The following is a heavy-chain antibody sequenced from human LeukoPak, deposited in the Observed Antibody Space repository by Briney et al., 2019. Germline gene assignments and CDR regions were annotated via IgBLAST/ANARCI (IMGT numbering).Heavy chain of an antibody. CDR3: ATAFIVPAAYDY. CDR2: FDPEDGET. Sequence: ASVKVSCKVSGYTLTELSMHWVRQAPGKGLEWMGGFDPEDGETIYAQKFQGRVTMTEDTSTDTAYMELSSLRSEDTAVYYCATAFIVPAAYDYWGQETLVTVSS. CDR1: GYTLTELS. J-gene: IGHJ4*02. D-gene: IGHD2-2*01. V-gene: IGHV1-24*01.